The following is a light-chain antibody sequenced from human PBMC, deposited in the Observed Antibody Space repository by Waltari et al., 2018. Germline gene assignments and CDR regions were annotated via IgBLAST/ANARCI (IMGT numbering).Light chain of an antibody. J-gene: IGKJ2*02. CDR1: QNISSW. V-gene: IGKV1-5*03. CDR2: KAS. Sequence: DIQMTQSPSPLSPSVGDRDPITCRASQNISSWLAWYQQKPGKAPKFLIYKASSLKSGVPSRFSGSGSGTEFTLSISSLQPDDFATYYCQQYNSFPCTFGQGTKLEIK. CDR3: QQYNSFPCT.